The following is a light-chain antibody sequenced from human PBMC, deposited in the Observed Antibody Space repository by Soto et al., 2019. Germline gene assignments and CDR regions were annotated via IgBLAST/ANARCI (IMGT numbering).Light chain of an antibody. V-gene: IGLV1-51*01. CDR1: RSTIGNNY. Sequence: QSVLTQPPSISAAPGQKVTNPCSGSRSTIGNNYVAWYQQLPGTAPKLVIYDNDRRPSGIPDRFPGSKSGTSATLAITGLLTGDEADYYCGSWDDSLSAVVFGGGTKLTVL. CDR3: GSWDDSLSAVV. CDR2: DND. J-gene: IGLJ2*01.